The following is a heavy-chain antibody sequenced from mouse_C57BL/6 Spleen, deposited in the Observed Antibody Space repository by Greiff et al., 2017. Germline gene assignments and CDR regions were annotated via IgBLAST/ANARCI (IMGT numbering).Heavy chain of an antibody. J-gene: IGHJ2*01. V-gene: IGHV3-6*01. D-gene: IGHD1-1*01. Sequence: EVQLQESGPGLVKPSQSLSLTCSVTGYSITSGYYWNWIRQFPGNKLEWMGYISYDGSNNYNPSLKNRISITRDTSKNQFFLKLNSVTTEDTATYYCARGEYYGSKDYWGQGTTLTVSS. CDR2: ISYDGSN. CDR3: ARGEYYGSKDY. CDR1: GYSITSGYY.